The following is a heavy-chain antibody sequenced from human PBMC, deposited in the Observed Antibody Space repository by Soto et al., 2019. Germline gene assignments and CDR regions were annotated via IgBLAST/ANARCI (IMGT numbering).Heavy chain of an antibody. CDR3: VNDVGSRHYDLTNFDS. J-gene: IGHJ4*02. V-gene: IGHV3-9*01. CDR1: GFIFDDYA. Sequence: GGSLRLSCIASGFIFDDYAIHWVRQVPGKGLEWVSGIDWNKGTTGYADSVKGRFTISRDNARNSVLLQMNSLRSEDTARYYCVNDVGSRHYDLTNFDSWGQGALVTVPS. CDR2: IDWNKGTT. D-gene: IGHD3-3*01.